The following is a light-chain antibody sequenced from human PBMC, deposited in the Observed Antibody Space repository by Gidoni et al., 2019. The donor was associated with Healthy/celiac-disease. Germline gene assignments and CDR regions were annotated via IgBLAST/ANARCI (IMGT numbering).Light chain of an antibody. J-gene: IGKJ1*01. CDR1: QSVSSN. V-gene: IGKV3-15*01. CDR3: QQYNNWAPWT. Sequence: EILITQSPPTLSVSPGERATLSCRASQSVSSNSAWYQQKTSQLPTLLIYGAATKATAIPARFSSSGSATEFTLTISSMQSEDFAVYYCQQYNNWAPWTFGQGTKVDIK. CDR2: GAA.